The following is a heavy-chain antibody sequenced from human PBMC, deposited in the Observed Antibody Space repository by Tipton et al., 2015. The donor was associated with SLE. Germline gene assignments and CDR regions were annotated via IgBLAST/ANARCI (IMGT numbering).Heavy chain of an antibody. CDR1: GGSFSGYY. J-gene: IGHJ4*02. CDR3: ARDLWGTQATEY. D-gene: IGHD3-16*01. V-gene: IGHV4-34*01. Sequence: LRLSCAVYGGSFSGYYWSWIRQPPGKGLEWIGEINHSGSTNYNPSLKSRVTISVDKSKNQFSLQLSSVTAADTAVYYCARDLWGTQATEYWGQGTLVTVSS. CDR2: INHSGST.